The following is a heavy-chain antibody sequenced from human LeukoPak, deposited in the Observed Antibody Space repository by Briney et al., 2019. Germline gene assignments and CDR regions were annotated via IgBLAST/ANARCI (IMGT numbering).Heavy chain of an antibody. CDR1: GYTFTRYY. J-gene: IGHJ4*02. V-gene: IGHV1-46*01. CDR3: ARDKSGTTQGDFDY. Sequence: ASVNVSCKASGYTFTRYYMHWVRQGPGQGRAWMRIIDPSGGSTSYAQKFQGRGTMTRDTSTSTVYMELSGLRSEDTAVYYCARDKSGTTQGDFDYWGQGTLVTVSS. CDR2: IDPSGGST. D-gene: IGHD1-1*01.